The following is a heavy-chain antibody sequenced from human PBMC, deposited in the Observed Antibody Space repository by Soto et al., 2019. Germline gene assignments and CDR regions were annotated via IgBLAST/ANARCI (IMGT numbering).Heavy chain of an antibody. CDR2: INQGGSET. V-gene: IGHV3-7*01. Sequence: EVQLVESVGALVQPGGSLRLSCAASGFPFTVFWMSWVRRVPGKGLEWLANINQGGSETYYVDSVKGRFTISRDNAANLVYLEMNSLRAEDTAVYYCARDGPIQQLGQSYQFWGQGTLVTVSS. J-gene: IGHJ1*01. CDR3: ARDGPIQQLGQSYQF. CDR1: GFPFTVFW. D-gene: IGHD4-4*01.